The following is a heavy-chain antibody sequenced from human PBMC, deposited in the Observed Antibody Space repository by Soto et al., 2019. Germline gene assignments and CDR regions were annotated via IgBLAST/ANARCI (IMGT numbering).Heavy chain of an antibody. V-gene: IGHV3-33*01. CDR2: IWYDGSNK. Sequence: QVQLVESGGGVVQPGRSLRLSCAASGFTFSSYGMHWVRQAPGKGLEWVAVIWYDGSNKYYADSVKGRFTISRDNSKNTLYLQMNSLRAEDTAVYYCARVMVRGVTLFLFDYWGQGTLVTVSS. J-gene: IGHJ4*02. D-gene: IGHD3-10*01. CDR1: GFTFSSYG. CDR3: ARVMVRGVTLFLFDY.